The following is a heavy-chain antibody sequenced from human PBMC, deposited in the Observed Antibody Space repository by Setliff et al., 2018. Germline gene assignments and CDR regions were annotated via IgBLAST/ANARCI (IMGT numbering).Heavy chain of an antibody. J-gene: IGHJ4*02. CDR1: GGTFSSYA. CDR2: IIPIFGSA. CDR3: ARGIIGYCSSTSCYYLDY. D-gene: IGHD2-2*01. V-gene: IGHV1-69*05. Sequence: GASVKVSCKASGGTFSSYAISWVRQAPGQGLEWMGGIIPIFGSANYAQKFQGRVTITTDESTSTAYMELSSLRSEDTAVYYCARGIIGYCSSTSCYYLDYWGPGILVTVSS.